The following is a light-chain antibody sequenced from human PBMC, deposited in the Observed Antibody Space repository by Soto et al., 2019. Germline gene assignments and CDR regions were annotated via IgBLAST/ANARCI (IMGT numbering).Light chain of an antibody. V-gene: IGLV1-44*01. CDR3: AAWDDSLDAYV. Sequence: QSVLTQPPSASGTPGQSVSISCSGSRSNIGTNTVNWYQQFPGTAPKLLIFSSYLRLSGVPDRFSASRSGASASLAISGLQSEDEADYYCAAWDDSLDAYVFGSGTKLTVL. CDR1: RSNIGTNT. J-gene: IGLJ1*01. CDR2: SSY.